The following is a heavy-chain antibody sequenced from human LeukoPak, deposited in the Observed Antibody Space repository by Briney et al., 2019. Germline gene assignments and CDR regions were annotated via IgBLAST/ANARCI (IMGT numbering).Heavy chain of an antibody. Sequence: SETLSLTCTVSGGSISSGSYYWSWIRQPAGKGLEWIGRIYTSGSTNYNPSLKSRVTISVDTSKNQFSLKLSSVTAADTAVYYCARGYCSSTSCRFVTNWFDPWGQGTLVTVSS. CDR2: IYTSGST. CDR1: GGSISSGSYY. V-gene: IGHV4-61*02. D-gene: IGHD2-2*01. J-gene: IGHJ5*02. CDR3: ARGYCSSTSCRFVTNWFDP.